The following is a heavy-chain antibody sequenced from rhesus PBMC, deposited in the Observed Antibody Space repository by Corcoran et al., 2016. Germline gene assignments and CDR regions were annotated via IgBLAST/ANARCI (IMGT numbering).Heavy chain of an antibody. D-gene: IGHD3-34*01. CDR2: INGNCGCA. J-gene: IGHJ4*01. Sequence: QVQLHESGPGLVKPSETLSLTCAVSGASISTSWLTWVRQPPGKGLEWIGAINGNCGCATYDPPLRSRLSFSRDVSTNSLSLKMNSVTAADTAVYYCAKGFPSFDLWGQGILVTVFS. CDR3: AKGFPSFDL. V-gene: IGHV4-80*01. CDR1: GASISTSW.